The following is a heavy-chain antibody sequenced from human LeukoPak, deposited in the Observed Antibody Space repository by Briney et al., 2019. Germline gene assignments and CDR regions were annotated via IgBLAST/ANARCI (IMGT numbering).Heavy chain of an antibody. CDR1: GITLSNYG. Sequence: PGGSLRLSCAVSGITLSNYGMSWVRQAPGKGLEWVAGISDSGGSTNYADSVKGRFTISRDNPKNTLYLQMNSLRAEGTAVYYCAREVAVAGDHDAFDIWGQGTMVTVSS. CDR2: ISDSGGST. D-gene: IGHD6-19*01. CDR3: AREVAVAGDHDAFDI. J-gene: IGHJ3*02. V-gene: IGHV3-23*01.